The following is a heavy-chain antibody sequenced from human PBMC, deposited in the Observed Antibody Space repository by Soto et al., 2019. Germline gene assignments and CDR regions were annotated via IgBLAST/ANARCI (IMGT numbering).Heavy chain of an antibody. D-gene: IGHD3-22*01. J-gene: IGHJ4*02. Sequence: QVQLVESGGGVVQPGRSLRLSCAASGFTFSSYGMHWVRQAPGKGLEWVAVIWYDGSNKYYADSVKGRFTISRDNYKNTLYLQMNSLRAEDTAVYYCARDQYYYDSSGYLDYWGQGTLVTVSS. CDR3: ARDQYYYDSSGYLDY. CDR1: GFTFSSYG. V-gene: IGHV3-33*01. CDR2: IWYDGSNK.